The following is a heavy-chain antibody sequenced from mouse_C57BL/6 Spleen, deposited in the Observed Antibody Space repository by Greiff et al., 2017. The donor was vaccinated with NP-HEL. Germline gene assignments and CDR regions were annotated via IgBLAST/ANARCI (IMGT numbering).Heavy chain of an antibody. CDR3: ARDNDGYHSFAY. J-gene: IGHJ3*01. Sequence: QVQLQQPGDELVKPGASVKMSCKASGYTFTSYWITWVKQRPGQGLEWIGDIYPGSGSTNYNEKFKSKATLTVDTSSSTAYMQLSSLTSEDSAVYYCARDNDGYHSFAYWGQGTLVTVSA. CDR1: GYTFTSYW. CDR2: IYPGSGST. D-gene: IGHD2-3*01. V-gene: IGHV1-55*01.